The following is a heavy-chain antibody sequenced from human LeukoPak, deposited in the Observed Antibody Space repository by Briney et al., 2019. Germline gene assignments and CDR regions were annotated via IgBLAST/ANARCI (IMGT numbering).Heavy chain of an antibody. V-gene: IGHV4-38-2*01. CDR2: IYHSGST. Sequence: SETLSLTCAVSGYSISSGYYWGWIRQPPGKGLEWIGSIYHSGSTYYNPSLKSRVTISVDTSKNQFSLKLSSVTAADTAVYYCATMNWNYARRSYNWFDPWAREPWSPSPQ. J-gene: IGHJ5*02. D-gene: IGHD1-7*01. CDR3: ATMNWNYARRSYNWFDP. CDR1: GYSISSGYY.